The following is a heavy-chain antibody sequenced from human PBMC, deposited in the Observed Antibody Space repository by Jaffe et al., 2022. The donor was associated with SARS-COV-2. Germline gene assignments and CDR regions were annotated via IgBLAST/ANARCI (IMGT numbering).Heavy chain of an antibody. CDR1: GFTFSSYS. J-gene: IGHJ6*02. CDR2: ISSSSSYI. Sequence: EVQLVESGGGLVKPGGSLRLSCAASGFTFSSYSMNWVRQAPGKGLEWVSSISSSSSYIYYADSVKGRFTISRDNAKNSLYLQMNSLRAEDTAVYYCARDIKGLLTTVPSDYYYGMDVWGQGTTVTVSS. D-gene: IGHD4-17*01. CDR3: ARDIKGLLTTVPSDYYYGMDV. V-gene: IGHV3-21*01.